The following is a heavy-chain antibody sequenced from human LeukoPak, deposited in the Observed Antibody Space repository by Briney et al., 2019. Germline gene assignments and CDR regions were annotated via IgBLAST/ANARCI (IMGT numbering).Heavy chain of an antibody. CDR3: ARWESSSGYYQDY. D-gene: IGHD3-22*01. V-gene: IGHV4-38-2*02. CDR2: IYHSGST. J-gene: IGHJ4*02. Sequence: SETLSLTCTVSGYSISSGYYWGWIRQPPGKGLEWIGSIYHSGSTYYNPPLKSRVTISVDTSKNQFSLKLSSVTAADTAVYYCARWESSSGYYQDYWGQGTLVTVSS. CDR1: GYSISSGYY.